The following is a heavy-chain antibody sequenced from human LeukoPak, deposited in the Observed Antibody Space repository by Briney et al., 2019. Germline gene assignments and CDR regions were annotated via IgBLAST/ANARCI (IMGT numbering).Heavy chain of an antibody. V-gene: IGHV4-61*02. CDR3: ARERTRDPGAHNWFDP. D-gene: IGHD7-27*01. CDR1: GGSISSGSYY. Sequence: SQTLSLTCTVSGGSISSGSYYWSWIRQPAGKGLEWIGRIYTSGSTNYNPSLKSRVTISVDTSKNQFSLKLSSVTAADTAVYYCARERTRDPGAHNWFDPWGQGTLVIVSS. J-gene: IGHJ5*02. CDR2: IYTSGST.